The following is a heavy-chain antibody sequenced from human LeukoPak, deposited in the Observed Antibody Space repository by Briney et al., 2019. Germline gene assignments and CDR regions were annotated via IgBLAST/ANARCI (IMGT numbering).Heavy chain of an antibody. Sequence: SETLSLTCTVSGGSISSYYWSWIRQPPGKGLEWIGYIYYSGSSYYNSALKSRVTISADTPKNQFSLRLSSVTAADTAVYYCARIGGIPLGSFDIWGQGTMVTVSS. V-gene: IGHV4-59*01. CDR2: IYYSGSS. J-gene: IGHJ3*02. D-gene: IGHD2-2*02. CDR1: GGSISSYY. CDR3: ARIGGIPLGSFDI.